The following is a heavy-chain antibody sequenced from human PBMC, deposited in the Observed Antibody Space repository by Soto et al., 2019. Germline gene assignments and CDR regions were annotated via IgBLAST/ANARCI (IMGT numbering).Heavy chain of an antibody. CDR3: AKDRDTDIVVVVAASGAFDI. Sequence: EVQLLESGGGLVQPGGSLRLSCAASGFTFSSYAMSWVRQAPGKGLEWVSAISGSGGSTYYADSVKGRFTISRDNSKNTLYLQMNSLRAEDTAVNYCAKDRDTDIVVVVAASGAFDIWGQGTMVTVSS. CDR1: GFTFSSYA. J-gene: IGHJ3*02. V-gene: IGHV3-23*01. CDR2: ISGSGGST. D-gene: IGHD2-15*01.